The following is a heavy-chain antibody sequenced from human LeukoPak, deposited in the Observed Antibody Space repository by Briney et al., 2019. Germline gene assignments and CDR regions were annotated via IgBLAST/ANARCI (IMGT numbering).Heavy chain of an antibody. J-gene: IGHJ6*02. Sequence: SETLSLTCTVSGGSVSSGSYYWSWIRQPPGKGLEWIGYIYYSGSTYYNPSLKSRVTISVDTSKSQFSLKLSSVTAADTAVYYCARDSYGMDVWGQGTTVTVSS. CDR1: GGSVSSGSYY. V-gene: IGHV4-31*03. CDR3: ARDSYGMDV. CDR2: IYYSGST.